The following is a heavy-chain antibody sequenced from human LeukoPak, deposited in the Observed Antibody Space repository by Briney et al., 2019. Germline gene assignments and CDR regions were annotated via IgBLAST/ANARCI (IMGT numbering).Heavy chain of an antibody. Sequence: SETLSLTCTVSGGSISSRSYYWGWIRQPPGKGLEWIGSIYYSGSTDYNPSLKSRVTISVDTSKNQFSLKLSSVTAADTAVYYCARGRLDILTGYYKPVFDYWGQGTLVTVSS. CDR1: GGSISSRSYY. D-gene: IGHD3-9*01. V-gene: IGHV4-39*07. CDR2: IYYSGST. CDR3: ARGRLDILTGYYKPVFDY. J-gene: IGHJ4*02.